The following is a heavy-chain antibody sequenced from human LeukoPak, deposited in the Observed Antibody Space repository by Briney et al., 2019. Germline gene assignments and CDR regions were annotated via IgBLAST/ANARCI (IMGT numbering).Heavy chain of an antibody. V-gene: IGHV3-30*02. CDR1: GFTFSSYG. D-gene: IGHD3-3*01. Sequence: PGGSLRLSCAASGFTFSSYGMNWVRQAPGKGLEWVAFIRYDGSNKYYADSVKGRFTISRDNSKNTLYLQMNSLRAEDTAVYYCAREVRYDFWSGYYRGVDYWGQGTLVTVSS. CDR2: IRYDGSNK. J-gene: IGHJ4*02. CDR3: AREVRYDFWSGYYRGVDY.